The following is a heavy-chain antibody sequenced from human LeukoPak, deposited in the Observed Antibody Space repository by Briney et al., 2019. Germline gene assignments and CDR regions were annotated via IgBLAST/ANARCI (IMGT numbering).Heavy chain of an antibody. CDR2: TYYRSKWYY. CDR3: SLARSEYHYGMDV. J-gene: IGHJ6*02. CDR1: GDSVSSISVA. V-gene: IGHV6-1*01. Sequence: SQTLSLTCAISGDSVSSISVAWNWLRQSPSRGLEWLGRTYYRSKWYYEYAVSVKSLINISPDTSKNQFSLQLTSVTPEDTAVYYCSLARSEYHYGMDVWGQGTTVTVSS.